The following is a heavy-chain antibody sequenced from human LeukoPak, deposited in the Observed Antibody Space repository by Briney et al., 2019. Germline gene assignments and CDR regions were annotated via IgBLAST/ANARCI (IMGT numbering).Heavy chain of an antibody. V-gene: IGHV5-51*01. CDR2: IYPGDSGT. CDR3: ARHERDSSGWFGY. D-gene: IGHD6-19*01. J-gene: IGHJ4*02. Sequence: PGESLKISCKGSGYSFTTYWIDWVRQMPGKGLEWMGIIYPGDSGTRYSPSFQGQVTISADKSISTAYLQWSSLKASDTAMYYCARHERDSSGWFGYWGQGTLVTVSS. CDR1: GYSFTTYW.